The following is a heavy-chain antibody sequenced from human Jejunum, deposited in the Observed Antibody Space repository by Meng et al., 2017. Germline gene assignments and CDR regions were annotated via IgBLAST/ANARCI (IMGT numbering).Heavy chain of an antibody. CDR3: AKERSVIPGACGH. D-gene: IGHD3-16*02. V-gene: IGHV3-23*01. CDR1: EFSFSNFA. J-gene: IGHJ4*01. Sequence: EVQLLESGGGLVQPGVSLTLSCVGSEFSFSNFAMTWVRQAPGKGLEWVSSLSGSGRSAYYAESVKGRFTISRDDSRNTVYLHMTSLRVEDSALYFCAKERSVIPGACGHWGRGTLVTVSS. CDR2: LSGSGRSA.